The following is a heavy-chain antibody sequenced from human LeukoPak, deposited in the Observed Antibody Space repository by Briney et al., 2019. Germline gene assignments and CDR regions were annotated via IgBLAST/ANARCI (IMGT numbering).Heavy chain of an antibody. CDR3: AKDADNSGSYLDY. V-gene: IGHV3-7*03. CDR2: IKEDGSVR. Sequence: PGGSLRLSCTASGFTFSSHWMTWVRQPPGKGLEWVANIKEDGSVRYYVDSVKGRFTTSRDNTKNVLYLQMNSLRAEDTAVYYCAKDADNSGSYLDYWGQGTLVTVSS. J-gene: IGHJ4*02. D-gene: IGHD1-26*01. CDR1: GFTFSSHW.